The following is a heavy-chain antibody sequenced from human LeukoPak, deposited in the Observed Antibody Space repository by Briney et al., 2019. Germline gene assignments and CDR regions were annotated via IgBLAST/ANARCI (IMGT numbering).Heavy chain of an antibody. Sequence: SETLSLTCTVSGGSISSYYWSWIRQPPGKGLEWIGYIYYSGSTNYNPSLKSRVTISVDTSKNQFSLKLSSVTAADTAVYYCARDPSGYRNDAFDIWGQGTMVTVS. CDR1: GGSISSYY. V-gene: IGHV4-59*01. J-gene: IGHJ3*02. D-gene: IGHD1-14*01. CDR2: IYYSGST. CDR3: ARDPSGYRNDAFDI.